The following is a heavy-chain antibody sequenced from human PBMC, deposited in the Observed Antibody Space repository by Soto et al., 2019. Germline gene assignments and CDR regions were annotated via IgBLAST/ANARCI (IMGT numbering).Heavy chain of an antibody. D-gene: IGHD7-27*01. V-gene: IGHV3-48*02. CDR2: ISGSGSTI. Sequence: EVQLVESGGGLVQSGGSLRLSCAASGFTFSYYSMNWVRQAPGRGLEWISQISGSGSTIHYADSVKGRFTISRDNAKNSLFLQMNSLRDEDTAVYYCARDHWVDYWGQGTLVTVST. CDR1: GFTFSYYS. CDR3: ARDHWVDY. J-gene: IGHJ4*02.